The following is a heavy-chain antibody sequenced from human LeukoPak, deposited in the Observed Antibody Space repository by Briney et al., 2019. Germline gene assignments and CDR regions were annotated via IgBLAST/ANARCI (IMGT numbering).Heavy chain of an antibody. D-gene: IGHD3-22*01. CDR2: IYYSGST. CDR1: GGSISSYY. CDR3: ARAYYYDSSGYYDDAFDI. V-gene: IGHV4-59*01. Sequence: SETLSLTCTVSGGSISSYYWSWIRQPPGKGLEWIGYIYYSGSTNYNPSLKSRVTISVDTSKNQFSLKLSSVTAADTAVYYCARAYYYDSSGYYDDAFDIWGQGTTVTVSS. J-gene: IGHJ3*02.